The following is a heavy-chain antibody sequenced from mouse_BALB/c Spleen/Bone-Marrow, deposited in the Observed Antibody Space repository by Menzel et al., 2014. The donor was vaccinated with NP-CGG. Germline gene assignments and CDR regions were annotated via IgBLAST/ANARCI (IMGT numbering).Heavy chain of an antibody. J-gene: IGHJ3*01. V-gene: IGHV1S81*02. CDR1: GYTFTSYY. Sequence: VQLQESEAELVKPGASVKLSCKASGYTFTSYYMYWVKQRPGQGLEWIGEINPSNGGTNFNEKFKSKATLTVDKSSSTAYMQLSSLTSEDSAVYYCTRENYGFAYWGQGTLVTVSA. D-gene: IGHD1-1*02. CDR2: INPSNGGT. CDR3: TRENYGFAY.